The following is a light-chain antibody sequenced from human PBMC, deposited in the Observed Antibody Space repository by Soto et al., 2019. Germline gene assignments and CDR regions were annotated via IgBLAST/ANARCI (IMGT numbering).Light chain of an antibody. CDR2: AAS. J-gene: IGKJ1*01. V-gene: IGKV1-39*01. CDR3: QQSYSTPPWT. Sequence: DIHMTQSPSSLSASVGDRVTITCRASQSISRYLNWYQQKPGKAPKLLIYAASSLQSGVPSRFSGSGSGTDFTLTISSLQPEDFATYYCQQSYSTPPWTFGQGTKVEIK. CDR1: QSISRY.